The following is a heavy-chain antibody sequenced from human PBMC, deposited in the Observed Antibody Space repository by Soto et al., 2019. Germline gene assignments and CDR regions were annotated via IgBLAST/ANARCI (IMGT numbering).Heavy chain of an antibody. CDR1: GGSFSSYA. J-gene: IGHJ6*02. V-gene: IGHV1-69*19. Sequence: QLVQSGAEVKKPGSSVRVSCKASGGSFSSYAISWVRQAPRQGLEWMGGILPIFGTTNYAQKFQGRLTITADESTSTAYMELSSLTSDDTAVYSCARGTDYGHCPSPWSSYYYGMDVWGQGNTVTVSS. CDR2: ILPIFGTT. CDR3: ARGTDYGHCPSPWSSYYYGMDV. D-gene: IGHD4-17*01.